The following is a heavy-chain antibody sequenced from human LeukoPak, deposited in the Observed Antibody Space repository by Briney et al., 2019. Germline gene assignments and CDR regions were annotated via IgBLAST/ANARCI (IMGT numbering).Heavy chain of an antibody. CDR2: INQNAGT. Sequence: SETLSLTCAVSGGSIRGYDWSSGRQSPGKGLELVGDINQNAGTDYNPSLKSRVTMSIDSSKNQISLNVTAATAAYTAIYYCARGRARLSWLDRWGQGTLVTVSS. D-gene: IGHD6-6*01. CDR3: ARGRARLSWLDR. CDR1: GGSIRGYD. V-gene: IGHV4-34*01. J-gene: IGHJ5*02.